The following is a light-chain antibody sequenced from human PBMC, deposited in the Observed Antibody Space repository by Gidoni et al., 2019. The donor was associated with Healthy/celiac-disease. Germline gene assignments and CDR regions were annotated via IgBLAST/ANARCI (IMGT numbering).Light chain of an antibody. V-gene: IGKV1-39*01. CDR2: AAS. J-gene: IGKJ2*01. Sequence: DIQITQSPSSLSASVGDRVTITCRASQSISSYLNWYQQKPGKAPKLLLYAASSLQSGVPSRFSGSGSGTDFTLTISSLQPEDFATYYCQQSYSTPYTFXQXTKLEIK. CDR3: QQSYSTPYT. CDR1: QSISSY.